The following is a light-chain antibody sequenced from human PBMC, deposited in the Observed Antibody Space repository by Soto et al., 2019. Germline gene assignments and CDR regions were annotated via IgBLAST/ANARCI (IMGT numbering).Light chain of an antibody. Sequence: QAVVTQPPSVSGAPGQRVTISCTGSSSNIGAGYDVHWYQQLPGTAPKLLIYGNSNRPSGVPDRFSGSKSGTSASLAITGLQAEDEADYYCQSYDSSLRGWVFGGGTKLTFL. CDR3: QSYDSSLRGWV. V-gene: IGLV1-40*01. J-gene: IGLJ3*02. CDR2: GNS. CDR1: SSNIGAGYD.